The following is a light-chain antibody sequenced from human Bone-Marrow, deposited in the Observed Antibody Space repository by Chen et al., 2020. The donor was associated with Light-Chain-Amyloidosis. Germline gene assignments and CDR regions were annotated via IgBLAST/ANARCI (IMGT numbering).Light chain of an antibody. V-gene: IGKV3-11*01. CDR1: QSVNNY. Sequence: EIVLTQSPATLSLSPGERGTLSCRASQSVNNYLAWYQQKPGQAPRLLIYDASNRATGIPARFSGSGSGTGCTLTISRLEPEDVAVYYCQQRSNWPITYGQGTRLEI. CDR3: QQRSNWPIT. CDR2: DAS. J-gene: IGKJ5*01.